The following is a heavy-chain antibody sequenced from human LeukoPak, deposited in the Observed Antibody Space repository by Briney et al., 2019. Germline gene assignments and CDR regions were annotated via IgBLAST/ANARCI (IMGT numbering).Heavy chain of an antibody. J-gene: IGHJ3*02. V-gene: IGHV1-2*02. CDR1: GYTLTELS. CDR3: ASSLEWLLYHAFDI. CDR2: INPNSGGT. Sequence: ASVKVSCKVSGYTLTELSMHWVRQAPGQGLEWMGWINPNSGGTNYAQKFQGRVTMTRDTSISTAYMELSRLRSDDTAVYYCASSLEWLLYHAFDIWGQGTMVTVSS. D-gene: IGHD3-3*01.